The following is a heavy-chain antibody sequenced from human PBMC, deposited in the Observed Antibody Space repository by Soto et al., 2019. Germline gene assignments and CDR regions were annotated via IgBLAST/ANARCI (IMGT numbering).Heavy chain of an antibody. CDR3: ARRRRGDGLDV. J-gene: IGHJ6*02. V-gene: IGHV4-39*01. CDR2: IFYSGST. CDR1: GGSISSTTSY. Sequence: QLQLQESGPGLVQPSETLSLTCTVSGGSISSTTSYWAWIRQPPGQGLEWIGSIFYSGSTFDNPSLKSRVNLSVDTSKNQFSLTLTSVTAADPAVCYCARRRRGDGLDVWGQGTTVTVSS.